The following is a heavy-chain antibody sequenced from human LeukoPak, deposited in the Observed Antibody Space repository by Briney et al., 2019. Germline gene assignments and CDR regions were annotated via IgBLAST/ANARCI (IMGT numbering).Heavy chain of an antibody. CDR2: IYSGGST. CDR3: ARRPYYDFWSGYYKQDDAFDI. Sequence: GGSLRLSWAASGFTVSSNYMSWVRQAPGKGLEWVSVIYSGGSTYYADSVKGRFTISRDNSKNTLYLQMNSLRAEDTAVYYCARRPYYDFWSGYYKQDDAFDIWGQGTMVTVSS. J-gene: IGHJ3*02. D-gene: IGHD3-3*01. V-gene: IGHV3-66*01. CDR1: GFTVSSNY.